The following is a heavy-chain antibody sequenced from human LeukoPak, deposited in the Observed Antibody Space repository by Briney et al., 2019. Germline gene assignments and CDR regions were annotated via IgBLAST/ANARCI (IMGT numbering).Heavy chain of an antibody. CDR2: IKGDESAR. V-gene: IGHV3-7*01. Sequence: GESLKISCAASGFTFSTYWMAWVRQAPGKGLEWVANIKGDESARHQADSVKGRFTISRDNTQNSVYLQMSSLRGEDTAVYYCGGDVVGSLDYWGKGTLVTVSS. J-gene: IGHJ4*02. CDR3: GGDVVGSLDY. D-gene: IGHD1-26*01. CDR1: GFTFSTYW.